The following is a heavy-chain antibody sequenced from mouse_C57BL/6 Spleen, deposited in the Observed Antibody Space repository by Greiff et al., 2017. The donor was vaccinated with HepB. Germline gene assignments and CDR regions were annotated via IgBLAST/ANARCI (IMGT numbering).Heavy chain of an antibody. CDR2: IDPETGGT. D-gene: IGHD2-1*01. CDR1: GYTFTDYE. J-gene: IGHJ4*01. CDR3: TYCVYYAMDY. V-gene: IGHV1-15*01. Sequence: VQLQQSGAELVRPGASVTLSCKASGYTFTDYEMHWVKQTPVHGLEWIGAIDPETGGTAYNQKFKGKAILTADKSSSTAYMELRSLTSEDSAVYYCTYCVYYAMDYWGQGTSVTVSS.